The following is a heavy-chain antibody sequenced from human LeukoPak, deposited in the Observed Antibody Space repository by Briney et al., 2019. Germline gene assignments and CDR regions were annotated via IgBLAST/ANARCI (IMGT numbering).Heavy chain of an antibody. CDR1: GFTFSSYA. D-gene: IGHD4-17*01. CDR3: ARVPVRGGQAFDF. CDR2: ISGSGGST. J-gene: IGHJ3*01. V-gene: IGHV3-23*01. Sequence: GGSLRLSCAASGFTFSSYAMSWVRQAPGKGLEWVSAISGSGGSTYYADSVKGRFTISRDNSKNTLYLQMNSLRAEDMAVYYCARVPVRGGQAFDFWGQGTMVTVSS.